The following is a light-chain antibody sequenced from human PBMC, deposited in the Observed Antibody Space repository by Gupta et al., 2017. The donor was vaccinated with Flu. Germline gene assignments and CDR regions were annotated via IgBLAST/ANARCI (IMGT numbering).Light chain of an antibody. CDR1: STEVGSNNF. CDR2: EVS. J-gene: IGLJ3*02. CDR3: CPHAGSNTWV. Sequence: TTPSTGSSTEVGSNNFVSCYHQHPDKPPHLMLYEVSNRPSAVSTRFSASKSGNTASPTTSGLQEEDDADYYCCPHAGSNTWVFGGGTKLTVL. V-gene: IGLV2-23*02.